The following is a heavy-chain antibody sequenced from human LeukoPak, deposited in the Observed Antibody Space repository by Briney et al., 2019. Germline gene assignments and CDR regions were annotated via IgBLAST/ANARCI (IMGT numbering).Heavy chain of an antibody. V-gene: IGHV3-74*01. D-gene: IGHD3-22*01. Sequence: PGGSLRLSCAASGFTFDDYGMSWVRQAPGKGLVWVSRISSDGSSTSYADSVKGRFTVSRDNAKNTLYLQMNSLRAEDTAVYYCLRMGSSAYTLIWGQGTLVTVSS. CDR2: ISSDGSST. J-gene: IGHJ4*02. CDR1: GFTFDDYG. CDR3: LRMGSSAYTLI.